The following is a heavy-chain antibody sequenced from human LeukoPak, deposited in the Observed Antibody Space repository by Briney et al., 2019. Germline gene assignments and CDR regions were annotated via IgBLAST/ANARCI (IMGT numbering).Heavy chain of an antibody. CDR3: AKGDWELGSTGYFDY. J-gene: IGHJ4*02. D-gene: IGHD1-26*01. V-gene: IGHV3-30*18. CDR2: ISYDGSSK. CDR1: GFTFSSYA. Sequence: GRSLRLSCAASGFTFSSYAMHWVRQAPGKGLEWVAVISYDGSSKYYADSVKGRFIISRDNSKNTLFVQMNSLRPEDTAVYYCAKGDWELGSTGYFDYWGQGTLVTVSS.